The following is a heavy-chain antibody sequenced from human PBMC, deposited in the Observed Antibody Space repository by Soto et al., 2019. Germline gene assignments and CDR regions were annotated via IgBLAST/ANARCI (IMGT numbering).Heavy chain of an antibody. CDR3: ARDGRGFNWNYVLDYYYYMDV. Sequence: GGSLRLSCAASGFTFSSYSMNWVRQAPGKGLEWVSYISSSSSTIYYADSVKGRFTISRDNAKNSLYLQMNSLRAEDTAVYYCARDGRGFNWNYVLDYYYYMDVWGKGTTVTVSS. J-gene: IGHJ6*03. D-gene: IGHD1-7*01. CDR1: GFTFSSYS. V-gene: IGHV3-48*01. CDR2: ISSSSSTI.